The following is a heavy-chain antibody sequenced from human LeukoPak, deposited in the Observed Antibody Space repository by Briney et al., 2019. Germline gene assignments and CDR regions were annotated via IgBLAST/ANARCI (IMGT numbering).Heavy chain of an antibody. J-gene: IGHJ3*02. D-gene: IGHD2-8*01. Sequence: SVTVSCKASGGTFSNNAISWVRQAPGQGLEWMGGIIPIFGTTNYAQKFQGRVTVTADKSMSTAYMELSSLTSEDTAVYYCARRYCTNGVCYDDRGAFDIWGQGTLVTVSS. V-gene: IGHV1-69*06. CDR2: IIPIFGTT. CDR3: ARRYCTNGVCYDDRGAFDI. CDR1: GGTFSNNA.